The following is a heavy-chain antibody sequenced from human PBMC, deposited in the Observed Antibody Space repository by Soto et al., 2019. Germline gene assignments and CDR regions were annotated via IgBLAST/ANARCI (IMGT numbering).Heavy chain of an antibody. CDR2: IRPISDTT. CDR3: ARDPSTVNKLIGVWFDP. D-gene: IGHD4-4*01. J-gene: IGHJ5*02. CDR1: GDTFGRFN. Sequence: SVKVSCKASGDTFGRFNINWVRQAPGEGLEWMGGIRPISDTTNYAQKFQGRVTFTADASTDTVYMELSSLRSEDTAMYYCARDPSTVNKLIGVWFDPWGQGTLVT. V-gene: IGHV1-69*13.